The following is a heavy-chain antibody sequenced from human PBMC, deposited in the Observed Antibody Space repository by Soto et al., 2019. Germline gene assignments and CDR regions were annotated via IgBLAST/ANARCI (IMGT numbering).Heavy chain of an antibody. CDR1: GGSISSYY. CDR3: ASMIGDPVLSFDS. V-gene: IGHV4-59*01. D-gene: IGHD3-10*02. Sequence: QVQLQESGPGLVKPSETLSLTGTVSGGSISSYYWSWIRQPPGRGLEWIGFIFYSGSTSSNPSLKSRVTISIDTSEYQFSLKLNSVTAADTAVYYCASMIGDPVLSFDSWGQGTLVAVSS. CDR2: IFYSGST. J-gene: IGHJ5*01.